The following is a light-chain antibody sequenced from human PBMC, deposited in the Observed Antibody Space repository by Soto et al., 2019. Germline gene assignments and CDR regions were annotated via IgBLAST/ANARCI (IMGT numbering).Light chain of an antibody. CDR1: SSDVGAYKY. J-gene: IGLJ2*01. V-gene: IGLV2-8*01. Sequence: QSALTQPPSASGSPGQSVTISCTGTSSDVGAYKYVSWYQQHPGKAPKVMIYEVNKRPSGVPDRFSGSKSGNTASLTVSGLQAEDEADYYCSSYEGSNKLVFGGGTKLTVL. CDR3: SSYEGSNKLV. CDR2: EVN.